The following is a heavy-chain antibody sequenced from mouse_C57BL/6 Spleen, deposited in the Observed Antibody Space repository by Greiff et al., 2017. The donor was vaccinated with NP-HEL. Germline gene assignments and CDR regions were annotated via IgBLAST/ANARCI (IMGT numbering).Heavy chain of an antibody. CDR3: ARYYYGSIYWYFDV. CDR2: ISYDGSN. Sequence: DVKLQESGPGLVKPSQSLSLTCSVTGYSITSGYYWNWIRQFPGNKLEWMGYISYDGSNNYNPSLKNRISITRDTSKNQFFLKLNSVTTEDTATYYCARYYYGSIYWYFDVWGTGTTVTVSS. CDR1: GYSITSGYY. V-gene: IGHV3-6*01. D-gene: IGHD1-1*01. J-gene: IGHJ1*03.